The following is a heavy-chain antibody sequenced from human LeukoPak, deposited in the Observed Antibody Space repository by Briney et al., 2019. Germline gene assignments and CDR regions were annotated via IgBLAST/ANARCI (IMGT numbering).Heavy chain of an antibody. J-gene: IGHJ4*02. D-gene: IGHD3-22*01. CDR3: ARPVNPYYYDTSGYEY. Sequence: ASVKVSCKASGYTFTSYGISWVRQAPGQGLEWMGWISAYNGNTNYAQKLQGRVTMTTDTSTSTAYMELRSLRSDDTAVYYCARPVNPYYYDTSGYEYWGQGTLVTVSS. V-gene: IGHV1-18*01. CDR1: GYTFTSYG. CDR2: ISAYNGNT.